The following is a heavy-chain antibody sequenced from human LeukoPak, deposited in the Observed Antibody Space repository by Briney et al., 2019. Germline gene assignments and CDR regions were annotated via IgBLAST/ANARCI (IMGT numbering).Heavy chain of an antibody. CDR3: ANHRAAARDYYYYYGMDV. CDR2: ISSSSSYI. CDR1: GFTFSSYS. Sequence: PGGSLRLSCAASGFTFSSYSMNRVRQAPGKGLEWVSSISSSSSYIYYADSVKGRFTISRDNAKNSLYLQMNSLRAEDTAVYYCANHRAAARDYYYYYGMDVWGQGTTVTVSS. V-gene: IGHV3-21*01. D-gene: IGHD6-13*01. J-gene: IGHJ6*02.